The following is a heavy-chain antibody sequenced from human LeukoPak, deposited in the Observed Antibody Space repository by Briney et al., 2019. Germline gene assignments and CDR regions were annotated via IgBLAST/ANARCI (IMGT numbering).Heavy chain of an antibody. D-gene: IGHD1-26*01. CDR2: ISSSGTNI. CDR1: GFTFRDYH. V-gene: IGHV3-11*04. J-gene: IGHJ4*02. Sequence: GGSLRLSCAASGFTFRDYHMSWIRQAPGKGLEWVSYISSSGTNIYYADSVKGRFTISRDNAKNSLYLQMSSLRAEDTAVYYCASGTNSGSYYAPFDYWGQGTLVTVSS. CDR3: ASGTNSGSYYAPFDY.